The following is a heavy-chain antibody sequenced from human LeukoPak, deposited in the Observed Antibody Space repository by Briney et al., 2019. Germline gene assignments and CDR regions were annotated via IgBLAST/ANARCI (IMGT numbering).Heavy chain of an antibody. J-gene: IGHJ4*02. V-gene: IGHV3-53*01. D-gene: IGHD3-22*01. CDR2: IYTGGNT. Sequence: GGSLRLSCAASGFTVDSNYLSWVRQAPGKGLEWVSTIYTGGNTYYAASVKGRFTISRDFSKNTVFLHMNSLRAEDTAMYYCARGDDSGYYDYFDYWGQGALVTASS. CDR1: GFTVDSNY. CDR3: ARGDDSGYYDYFDY.